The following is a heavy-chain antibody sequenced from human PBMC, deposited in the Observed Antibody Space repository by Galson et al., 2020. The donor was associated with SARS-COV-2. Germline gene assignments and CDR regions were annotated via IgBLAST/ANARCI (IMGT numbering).Heavy chain of an antibody. V-gene: IGHV3-53*01. CDR2: TYTSGRT. Sequence: GGSLRLSCAASGFSVRSNYMSWVRQAPGKGLEWVAGTYTSGRTDYADSVKGRFTISRDNSKNTVYLQMNSLRAEDTAVYYCARLGWGVAGDYFQYWGQGTLVTVSS. J-gene: IGHJ4*02. D-gene: IGHD3-10*01. CDR3: ARLGWGVAGDYFQY. CDR1: GFSVRSNY.